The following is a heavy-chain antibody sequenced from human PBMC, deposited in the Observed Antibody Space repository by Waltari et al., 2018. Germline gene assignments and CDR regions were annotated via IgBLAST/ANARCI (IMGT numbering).Heavy chain of an antibody. CDR2: IYWNDDK. V-gene: IGHV2-5*01. J-gene: IGHJ4*02. CDR1: GCSLSTSGVG. CDR3: AHTPTYYDFPSDY. D-gene: IGHD3-3*01. Sequence: QITLKESVPTLVKPTQTITLTCTYSGCSLSTSGVGVGWMRQPPGKALEWLALIYWNDDKRYIPSLKGRLTIPKDTSKNQVVLTMTNMAPLDTATYYCAHTPTYYDFPSDYWGQGTLVTVSS.